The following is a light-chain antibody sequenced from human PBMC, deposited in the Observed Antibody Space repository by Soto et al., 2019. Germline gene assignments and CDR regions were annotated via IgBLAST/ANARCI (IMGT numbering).Light chain of an antibody. J-gene: IGKJ2*01. CDR2: SAS. CDR1: QSVLYSSNNKNF. CDR3: QHYYSTPYT. V-gene: IGKV4-1*01. Sequence: DIVMTQSPDSLAVSLGERATINCKSSQSVLYSSNNKNFLAWYQQKPGQPPKLLIYSASTLECGVPDRFSGSWSGTDFTLTISSLQAEDVAVYYCQHYYSTPYTFGQGTKLEIK.